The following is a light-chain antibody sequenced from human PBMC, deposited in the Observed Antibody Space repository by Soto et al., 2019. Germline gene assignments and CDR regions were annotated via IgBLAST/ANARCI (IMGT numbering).Light chain of an antibody. Sequence: EIVLTQSPGTLSLSPGERATLSCRASQSVRSSYFAWYQQKPGQAPRLLIFGASTRAPGIPDRFSGSGSGTDFTLTISELEPEDFALFYCQQYGNSPLTFGGGTKVEIK. V-gene: IGKV3-20*01. CDR2: GAS. CDR1: QSVRSSY. J-gene: IGKJ4*01. CDR3: QQYGNSPLT.